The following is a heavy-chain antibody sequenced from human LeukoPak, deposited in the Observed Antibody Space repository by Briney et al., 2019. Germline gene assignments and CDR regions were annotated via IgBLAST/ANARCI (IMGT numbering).Heavy chain of an antibody. CDR2: ISGSGGGT. J-gene: IGHJ5*02. CDR1: GFTFSSYA. Sequence: GGSLRPSCAASGFTFSSYALIWVRQAPGKGLEWVSGISGSGGGTYYADSVKGRFTISRDNSKNTLYLQMSSLRADDTAVYYCAKRGAAAHPNWFDPWGQGTLVTVSS. V-gene: IGHV3-23*01. D-gene: IGHD6-13*01. CDR3: AKRGAAAHPNWFDP.